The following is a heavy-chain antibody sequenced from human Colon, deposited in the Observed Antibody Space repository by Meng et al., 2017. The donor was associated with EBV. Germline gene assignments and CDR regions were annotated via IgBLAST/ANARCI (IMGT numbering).Heavy chain of an antibody. J-gene: IGHJ4*02. V-gene: IGHV4-30-4*01. CDR2: IQHSGSA. CDR3: ASFDHIPRRNYFDY. CDR1: GGSMSSGNYY. D-gene: IGHD3-9*01. Sequence: QWQLRGRDHGLVGPSQTPPLTCTCAGGSMSSGNYYWSWIRQPPGKGLEWMGYIQHSGSAYYNPSLKSRVSISVDTSKNQVSLNLNSMTAADTAVYYCASFDHIPRRNYFDYWGQGTLVTVSS.